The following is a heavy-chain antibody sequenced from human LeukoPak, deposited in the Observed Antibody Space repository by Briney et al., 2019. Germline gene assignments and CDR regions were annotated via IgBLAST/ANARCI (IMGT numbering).Heavy chain of an antibody. Sequence: ASVKVSCKASGYTFTGYYMHWVRQAPGQGLEWMGWINPNSGGTNYAQKFQGRVTMTRDTSISTAYMELSRLRSDDTAVYYCARVGAAAGTFFDYWGQGTLVTVSS. V-gene: IGHV1-2*02. CDR1: GYTFTGYY. CDR2: INPNSGGT. D-gene: IGHD6-13*01. CDR3: ARVGAAAGTFFDY. J-gene: IGHJ4*02.